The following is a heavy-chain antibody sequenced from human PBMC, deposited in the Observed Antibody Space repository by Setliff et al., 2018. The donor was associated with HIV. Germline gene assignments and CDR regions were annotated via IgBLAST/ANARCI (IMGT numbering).Heavy chain of an antibody. J-gene: IGHJ5*02. D-gene: IGHD6-13*01. Sequence: SETLSLTCSVSGGSISTRSPYYWGWIRQPPGKGLEWIGSISYSGTTYYNPSLKSRVTISVDTSNNQFFLKLTSVTAADTAAYYCARGDHRIIAAAGSGWFDRWGQGTLVTVS. CDR3: ARGDHRIIAAAGSGWFDR. V-gene: IGHV4-39*01. CDR2: ISYSGTT. CDR1: GGSISTRSPYY.